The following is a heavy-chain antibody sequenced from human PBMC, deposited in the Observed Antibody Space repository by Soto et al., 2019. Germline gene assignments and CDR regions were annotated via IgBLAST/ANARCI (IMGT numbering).Heavy chain of an antibody. V-gene: IGHV1-18*01. CDR1: GYTFTSHG. D-gene: IGHD6-6*01. J-gene: IGHJ6*03. CDR2: VSGYNGHA. CDR3: ARGPISRYSSSSVVYYYYMDA. Sequence: ASVKVSCKASGYTFTSHGISWVRQAPGQGLEWMGWVSGYNGHAKYAQKVQGRVTMTTDTSTTTAHMELRSLSSDDTAVYYCARGPISRYSSSSVVYYYYMDAWGKGTTFTVSS.